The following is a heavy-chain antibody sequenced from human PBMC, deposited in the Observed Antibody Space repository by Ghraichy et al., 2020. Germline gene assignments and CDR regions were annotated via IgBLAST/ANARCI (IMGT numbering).Heavy chain of an antibody. D-gene: IGHD2-2*01. CDR3: ARARGVVVPHKGAFDI. CDR2: IYYSGST. Sequence: SETLSLTCTVSGGSISSYYWSWIRQPPGKGLEWIGYIYYSGSTNYNPSLKSRVTISVDTSKNQFSLKLSSVTAADTAVYYCARARGVVVPHKGAFDIWGQGTMVTVSS. J-gene: IGHJ3*02. V-gene: IGHV4-59*01. CDR1: GGSISSYY.